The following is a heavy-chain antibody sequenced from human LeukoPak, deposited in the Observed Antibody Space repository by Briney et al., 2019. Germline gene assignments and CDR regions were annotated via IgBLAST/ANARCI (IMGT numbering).Heavy chain of an antibody. CDR2: INSDGSST. D-gene: IGHD3-22*01. V-gene: IGHV3-74*01. CDR3: ARGYYYDSSGPNIPFDY. Sequence: PGGSLRLSCAASGFTFSSYWMHWVRQAPGKGLVWVSRINSDGSSTSYADSVKGRFTISRDNAKNTLYLQMNSLRAEDTAVYYCARGYYYDSSGPNIPFDYWGQGTLVTVSS. CDR1: GFTFSSYW. J-gene: IGHJ4*02.